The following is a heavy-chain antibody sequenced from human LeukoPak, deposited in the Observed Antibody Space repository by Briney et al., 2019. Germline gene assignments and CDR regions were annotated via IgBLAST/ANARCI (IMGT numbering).Heavy chain of an antibody. CDR1: GYTFTSYG. D-gene: IGHD2-2*01. V-gene: IGHV1-18*01. CDR2: ISAYNGNT. J-gene: IGHJ5*02. CDR3: ARGVRIVVVPAAEFDP. Sequence: GASVKVSCKASGYTFTSYGISWVRQAPGQGLEWMGWISAYNGNTNYAQKLQGRVTMTRDTSTSTVYMELSSLRSEDTAVYYCARGVRIVVVPAAEFDPWGQGTLVTVSS.